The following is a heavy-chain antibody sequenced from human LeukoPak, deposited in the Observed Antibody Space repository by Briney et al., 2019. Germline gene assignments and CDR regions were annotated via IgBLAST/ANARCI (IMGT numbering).Heavy chain of an antibody. CDR1: GFTFSNYA. Sequence: GGSLRLSCAASGFTFSNYAMMWVRQPPGKGLVWVSRIYVDGRTTNYADSVKGRFTISRDNAKNTVYLEMNSLSVEDTATYYCIRDFRSADLWGQGTLVTVTS. J-gene: IGHJ5*02. CDR2: IYVDGRTT. V-gene: IGHV3-74*01. CDR3: IRDFRSADL.